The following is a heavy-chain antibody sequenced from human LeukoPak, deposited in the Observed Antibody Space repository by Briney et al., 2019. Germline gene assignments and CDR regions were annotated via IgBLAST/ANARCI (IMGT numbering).Heavy chain of an antibody. CDR2: ISGNGGSA. J-gene: IGHJ4*02. D-gene: IGHD4-17*01. CDR1: GFTFSTFA. CDR3: ARLRYYDY. Sequence: PGGSLRLSCAASGFTFSTFAMSWVRQAPGKGLEWVSSISGNGGSAYYADSVKGRFTISRENSKNTLYLQMNSLRAEDTAVYYCARLRYYDYWGQGTLVTVSS. V-gene: IGHV3-23*01.